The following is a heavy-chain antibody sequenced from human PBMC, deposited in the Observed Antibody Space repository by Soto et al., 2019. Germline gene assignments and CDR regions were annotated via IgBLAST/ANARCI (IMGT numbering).Heavy chain of an antibody. CDR3: AKGTGTPRLYSMDV. D-gene: IGHD1-7*01. CDR2: ISANGDST. CDR1: GFTFHTYV. Sequence: GGSLRLSCVGSGFTFHTYVMNWVRQAPGKGLEWVSGISANGDSTFYADSLEGRFTISRDNSKNTVYLQMSNLRGGDTALYFCAKGTGTPRLYSMDVWGQGTTVTVS. V-gene: IGHV3-23*01. J-gene: IGHJ6*02.